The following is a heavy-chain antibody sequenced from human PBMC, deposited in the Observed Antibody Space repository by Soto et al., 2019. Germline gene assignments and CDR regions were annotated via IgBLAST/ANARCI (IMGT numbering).Heavy chain of an antibody. J-gene: IGHJ3*02. Sequence: GESLKISCKVSGYNFNNYWIAWVRQMPGKGLEWMGIIHPSKSSTRYSPSFEGQVTISADESISTAYLQWSSLKASDTAMYYCARDLDYGGNSGTFDIWGQGTMVTVSS. D-gene: IGHD4-17*01. CDR2: IHPSKSST. CDR1: GYNFNNYW. V-gene: IGHV5-51*01. CDR3: ARDLDYGGNSGTFDI.